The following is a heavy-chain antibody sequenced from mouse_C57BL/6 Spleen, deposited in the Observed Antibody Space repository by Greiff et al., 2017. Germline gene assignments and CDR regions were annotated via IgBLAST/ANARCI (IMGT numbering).Heavy chain of an antibody. Sequence: EVKVVESGPELVKPGASVKIPCKASGYTFTDYNMDWVKQSHGKSLEWIGDINPNNGGTIYNQKFKGKATLTVDKSSSTAYMELRSLTSEDTAVYYCARSPYYGSSYDWYFDVWGTGTTVTVSS. CDR2: INPNNGGT. V-gene: IGHV1-18*01. CDR1: GYTFTDYN. D-gene: IGHD1-1*01. J-gene: IGHJ1*03. CDR3: ARSPYYGSSYDWYFDV.